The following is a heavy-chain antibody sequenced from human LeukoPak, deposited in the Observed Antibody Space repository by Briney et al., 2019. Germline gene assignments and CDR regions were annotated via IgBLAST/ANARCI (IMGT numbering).Heavy chain of an antibody. Sequence: SQTLSLTCAVSGGSISTDNYGWSWIRQPPGKGLEWIGYIYHRGSTYYNPSLKSRVTMSVDRSKNQFSLKLSSVTAADTAVYCATLRLTTLDYWGQGTLDTVSS. J-gene: IGHJ4*02. CDR3: ATLRLTTLDY. V-gene: IGHV4-30-2*01. CDR2: IYHRGST. CDR1: GGSISTDNYG. D-gene: IGHD4/OR15-4a*01.